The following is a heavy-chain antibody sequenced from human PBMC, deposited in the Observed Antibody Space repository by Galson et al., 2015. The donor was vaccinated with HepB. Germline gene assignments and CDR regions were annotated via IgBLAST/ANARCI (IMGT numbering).Heavy chain of an antibody. J-gene: IGHJ4*02. CDR3: AHGTTGNGRFDY. V-gene: IGHV6-1*01. CDR2: TYYRSNWYN. Sequence: CAISGDSVSSNSAAWNWIRQSPSRGLEWLGRTYYRSNWYNNYAVSVKSRITINPDTSKNQFSLQLNSVTPEDTAVYYCAHGTTGNGRFDYWGQGSLVTVSS. D-gene: IGHD1-14*01. CDR1: GDSVSSNSAA.